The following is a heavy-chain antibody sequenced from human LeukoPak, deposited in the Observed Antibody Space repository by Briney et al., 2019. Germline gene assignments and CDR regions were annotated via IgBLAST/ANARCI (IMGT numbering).Heavy chain of an antibody. CDR1: GGSISSSSYY. J-gene: IGHJ4*02. Sequence: SETLSLTCTVSGGSISSSSYYWGWIRQPPGKRLEWIGSIYYSGSTYYNPSLKSRVTISVDPSKNQFSLKLSSGTAADTAVYYCARHRDDYGGPLGYWGQGTLVTVSS. D-gene: IGHD4-23*01. CDR2: IYYSGST. CDR3: ARHRDDYGGPLGY. V-gene: IGHV4-39*01.